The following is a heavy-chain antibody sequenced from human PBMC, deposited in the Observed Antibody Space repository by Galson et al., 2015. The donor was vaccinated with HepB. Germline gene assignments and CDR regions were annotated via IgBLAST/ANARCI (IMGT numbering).Heavy chain of an antibody. CDR3: AKGVSELLWFGEFDY. Sequence: SLRLSCAASGFTFSSYAMSWVRQAPGKGLEWVSAISGSGGSTYYADSVKGRFTISRDNSKNTLYLQMNSLRAEDTAVYYCAKGVSELLWFGEFDYWGQGTLVTVSS. J-gene: IGHJ4*02. D-gene: IGHD3-10*01. CDR1: GFTFSSYA. CDR2: ISGSGGST. V-gene: IGHV3-23*01.